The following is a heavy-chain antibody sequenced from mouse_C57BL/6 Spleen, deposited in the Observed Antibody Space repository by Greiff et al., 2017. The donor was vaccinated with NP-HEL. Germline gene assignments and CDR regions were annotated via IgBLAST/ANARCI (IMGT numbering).Heavy chain of an antibody. CDR1: GYTFTDYY. V-gene: IGHV1-76*01. J-gene: IGHJ3*01. CDR2: IYPGSGNT. D-gene: IGHD1-1*01. CDR3: AIYYYGSSSAY. Sequence: QVQLQQSGAELVRPGASVKLSCKASGYTFTDYYINWVKQRPGQGLEWIARIYPGSGNTYYNEKFKGKATLTAEKSSSTAYMQLSSLTSEDSAVYFCAIYYYGSSSAYWGRGTLVTVSA.